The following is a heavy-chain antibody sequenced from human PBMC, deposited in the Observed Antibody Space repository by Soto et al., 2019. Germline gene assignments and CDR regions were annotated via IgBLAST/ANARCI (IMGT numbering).Heavy chain of an antibody. CDR2: ISYDGSNK. D-gene: IGHD6-19*01. V-gene: IGHV3-30-3*01. J-gene: IGHJ5*02. CDR3: ARNGWSPSHWFDP. Sequence: QVQLVESGGGVVQPGRSLRLSCAASGFTFSSYAMHWVRQAPGKGLEWVAVISYDGSNKYYADSVKGRFTISRDNSKNTLYLQMNSLRAEDTAVYYCARNGWSPSHWFDPWGQGTPVTVSS. CDR1: GFTFSSYA.